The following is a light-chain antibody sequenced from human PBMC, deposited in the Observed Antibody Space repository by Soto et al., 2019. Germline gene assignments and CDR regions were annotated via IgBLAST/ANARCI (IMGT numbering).Light chain of an antibody. V-gene: IGKV3-20*01. CDR2: DAS. J-gene: IGKJ4*01. CDR1: QSVSSTY. Sequence: EIVLTQSPGTLSLSPGERATLSGRASQSVSSTYLAWYQQKPGQAPRLLIYDASSRATGIPDRFSGGGSGTDFTLTISRLEPEDFAVYYCQQFSSYPLTFGGGTKVDIK. CDR3: QQFSSYPLT.